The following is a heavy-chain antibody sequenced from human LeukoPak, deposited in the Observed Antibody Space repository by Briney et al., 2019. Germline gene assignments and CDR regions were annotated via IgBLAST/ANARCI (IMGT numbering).Heavy chain of an antibody. D-gene: IGHD6-19*01. V-gene: IGHV4-34*01. J-gene: IGHJ4*02. CDR1: GGSFSGYY. CDR3: ARGGEAVAGLFDY. Sequence: PSETLSLTCAVYGGSFSGYYWSWIRQPPGKGLKWIGSIYYSGSTYYNPSLKSRVTISVDTSKNQFSLKLSSVTAADTAVYYCARGGEAVAGLFDYWGQGTLVTVSS. CDR2: IYYSGST.